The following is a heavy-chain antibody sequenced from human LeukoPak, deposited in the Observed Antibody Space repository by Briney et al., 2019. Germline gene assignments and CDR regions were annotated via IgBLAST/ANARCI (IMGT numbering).Heavy chain of an antibody. CDR2: INPNTGDT. D-gene: IGHD3-10*01. CDR1: GYXFKAYY. J-gene: IGHJ4*02. CDR3: ARVRGRFGESNPFDY. V-gene: IGHV1-2*02. Sequence: ASVKVSCKASGYXFKAYYMHWVRQAPGQGLEWMGWINPNTGDTNFAQKFQGRVTMTRHTSISTAYMELSRLRSDDTAVYYCARVRGRFGESNPFDYWGQGTLVTVSS.